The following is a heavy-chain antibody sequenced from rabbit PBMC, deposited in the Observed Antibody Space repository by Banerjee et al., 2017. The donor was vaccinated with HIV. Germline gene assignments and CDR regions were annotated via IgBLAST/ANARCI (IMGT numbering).Heavy chain of an antibody. CDR3: ARDNGGDGDYTFNL. CDR2: IDAGSGGKT. D-gene: IGHD2-1*01. V-gene: IGHV1S40*01. CDR1: GFSFSSNYW. Sequence: QSLEESGGDLVKPGASLTLTCTASGFSFSSNYWICWVRQAPGKGLEWISCIDAGSGGKTYYATWAKGRFTISKTSSTVDLKMTSLTAADTATYFCARDNGGDGDYTFNLWGPGTLVTVS. J-gene: IGHJ4*01.